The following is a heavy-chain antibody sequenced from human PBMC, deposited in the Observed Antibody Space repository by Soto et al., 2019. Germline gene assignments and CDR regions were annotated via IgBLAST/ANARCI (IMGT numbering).Heavy chain of an antibody. CDR1: GFTFNNYA. Sequence: RGSLRLSCAASGFTFNNYAMSWVRQAPGKGLEWVSTISGSGDSTYYADSVKGRFTISRDNSKNTLYLQMSSLRAEDTAIYYCAKGYNTFKLSFDYWGQGTMVTVSS. CDR3: AKGYNTFKLSFDY. J-gene: IGHJ4*02. CDR2: ISGSGDST. D-gene: IGHD1-1*01. V-gene: IGHV3-23*01.